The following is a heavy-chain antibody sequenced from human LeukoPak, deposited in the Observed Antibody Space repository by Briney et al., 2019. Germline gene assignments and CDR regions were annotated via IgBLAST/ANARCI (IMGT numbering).Heavy chain of an antibody. D-gene: IGHD2-8*01. CDR2: ISAYNGNT. J-gene: IGHJ4*02. V-gene: IGHV1-18*01. CDR1: GYTFTSYG. CDR3: ARVSNTQGIDY. Sequence: ASVKVSCKASGYTFTSYGISWVRQAPGQGLEWMGWISAYNGNTNYAQKLQGRVTMTTDTSTSTAYMELSSLRSEDTAVYYCARVSNTQGIDYWGQGTLVTVSS.